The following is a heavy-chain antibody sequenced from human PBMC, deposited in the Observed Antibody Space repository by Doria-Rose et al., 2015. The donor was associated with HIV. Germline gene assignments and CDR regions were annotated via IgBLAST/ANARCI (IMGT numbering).Heavy chain of an antibody. CDR2: ISSTSAYI. V-gene: IGHV3-21*01. D-gene: IGHD3-10*01. J-gene: IGHJ4*02. CDR3: ATGVTLDY. Sequence: EVQLVESGGGLVRPGGSLRLSCATSGFTFSSHRINWVRQAPGKGLEWVSSISSTSAYINYADSVRGRFTISRDNARNLLYLQMDSLRAEDTAIYYCATGVTLDYWGQGTLVTVSS. CDR1: GFTFSSHR.